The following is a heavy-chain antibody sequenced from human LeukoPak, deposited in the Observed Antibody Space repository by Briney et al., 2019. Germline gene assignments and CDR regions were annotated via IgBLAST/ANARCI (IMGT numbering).Heavy chain of an antibody. CDR2: IYYSGST. V-gene: IGHV4-59*01. J-gene: IGHJ4*02. Sequence: PSETLSLTCTVSGGSISSYYWSWIRQPPGKGLEWIVYIYYSGSTNYNPSLKSRVTISVDTSKNQFSLKLSSVTAADTAVYYCAREAMVRGVSMYYFDYWGQGTLVTVSS. CDR3: AREAMVRGVSMYYFDY. D-gene: IGHD3-10*01. CDR1: GGSISSYY.